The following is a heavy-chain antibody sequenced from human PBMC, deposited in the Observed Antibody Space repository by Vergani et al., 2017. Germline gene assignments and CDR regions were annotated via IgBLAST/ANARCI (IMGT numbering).Heavy chain of an antibody. CDR3: ARRGRMGILTGCFAHHGFDV. J-gene: IGHJ5*01. CDR2: SFDGGSPF. Sequence: QVHLQESGPGLVKTSETLSLTCNVSGQSINSGYFWGWVRQPPGKGLEWIGTSFDGGSPFYYNPSLQSRAVISVDTSKNQFSLQLTSVTAADTAFYFCARRGRMGILTGCFAHHGFDVWGRGILVTVSS. D-gene: IGHD3-9*01. CDR1: GQSINSGYF. V-gene: IGHV4-38-2*02.